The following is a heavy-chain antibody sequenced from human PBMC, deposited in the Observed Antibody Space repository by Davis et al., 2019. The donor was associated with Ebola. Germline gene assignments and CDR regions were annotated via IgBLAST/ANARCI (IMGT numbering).Heavy chain of an antibody. D-gene: IGHD3-10*01. CDR3: ATLWFGELLGMDV. J-gene: IGHJ6*04. CDR1: GYTFTGYY. Sequence: ASVKVSCKASGYTFTGYYMHWVRQAPGQGPEWMGRINPNSGGTNYAQKFQGRVTMTRDTSISTAYMELSRLRSDDTAVYYCATLWFGELLGMDVWGKGTTVTVSS. CDR2: INPNSGGT. V-gene: IGHV1-2*06.